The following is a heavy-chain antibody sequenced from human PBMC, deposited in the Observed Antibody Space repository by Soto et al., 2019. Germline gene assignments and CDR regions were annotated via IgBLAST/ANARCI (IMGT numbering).Heavy chain of an antibody. CDR2: TYYMSKWDN. J-gene: IGHJ4*02. D-gene: IGHD3-22*01. V-gene: IGHV6-1*01. CDR3: TRGTYYHDTRGSYHLDY. CDR1: WASVSSYSAT. Sequence: SQTLSLTCDISWASVSSYSATWNWIRQSPSRGLEWLGRTYYMSKWDNDYAVFVKSRITINPDTSRNQFSLHLNSVTPEDTAVYYCTRGTYYHDTRGSYHLDYWGQGSLVTVSS.